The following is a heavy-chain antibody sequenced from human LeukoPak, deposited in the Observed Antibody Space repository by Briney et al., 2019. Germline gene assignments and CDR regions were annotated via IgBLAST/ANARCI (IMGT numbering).Heavy chain of an antibody. CDR1: GFTFSNYW. Sequence: GGSLRLSCAVSGFTFSNYWMHWVRQAPGEGLVWVSVMYSGGSTYYADSVKGRVAISRDNSQNTVFLQMNSVRVEDTAVYYCARSYSNHLFGMDVWGQGTAVTVSS. CDR3: ARSYSNHLFGMDV. J-gene: IGHJ6*02. CDR2: MYSGGST. D-gene: IGHD4-11*01. V-gene: IGHV3-66*01.